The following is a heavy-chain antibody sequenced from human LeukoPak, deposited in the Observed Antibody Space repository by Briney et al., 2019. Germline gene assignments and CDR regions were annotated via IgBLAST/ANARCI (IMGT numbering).Heavy chain of an antibody. D-gene: IGHD6-19*01. CDR2: IYYSGST. J-gene: IGHJ4*02. CDR3: ARQAGPPDY. V-gene: IGHV4-39*01. CDR1: GGSISSSSYY. Sequence: SETLSLTCTVSGGSISSSSYYWGWIRQPPGKGLEWIGSIYYSGSTYYNPSLKSRVTISVDTSKNQFSLKLSSVTAADTAVYYCARQAGPPDYWGQGTLVPVSS.